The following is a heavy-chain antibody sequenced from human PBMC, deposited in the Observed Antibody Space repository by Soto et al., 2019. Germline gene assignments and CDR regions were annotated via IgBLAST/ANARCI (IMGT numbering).Heavy chain of an antibody. Sequence: PGGSLRLSCAASGFTFSSYGMHWVRQAPGKGLEWVAVISYDGSNKYYADSVKGRFTISRDNSKNTLYLQMNSLRAEDTAVYYCAKDLKYSSSSGGSYYYYYGMDVWGQGTTVTVSS. CDR2: ISYDGSNK. V-gene: IGHV3-30*18. CDR3: AKDLKYSSSSGGSYYYYYGMDV. J-gene: IGHJ6*02. CDR1: GFTFSSYG. D-gene: IGHD6-6*01.